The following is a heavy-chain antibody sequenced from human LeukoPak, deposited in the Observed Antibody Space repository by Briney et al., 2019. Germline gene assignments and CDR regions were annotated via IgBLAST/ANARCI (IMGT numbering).Heavy chain of an antibody. V-gene: IGHV1-69*01. Sequence: SVKVSCKASGGTFNSYAISWVRQAPGQGLEWMGGIIPIFGTANYAQKFQGRVTITADESTSTAYMELSSLRSEDTAVYYCARGPDYPPYYFDYWGQGTLVTVSS. D-gene: IGHD4-11*01. CDR1: GGTFNSYA. CDR3: ARGPDYPPYYFDY. J-gene: IGHJ4*02. CDR2: IIPIFGTA.